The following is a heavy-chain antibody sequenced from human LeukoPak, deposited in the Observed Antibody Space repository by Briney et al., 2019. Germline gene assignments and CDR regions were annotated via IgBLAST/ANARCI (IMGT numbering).Heavy chain of an antibody. D-gene: IGHD6-19*01. Sequence: ASVKVSCKASGYTFTSYAMHWVRQAPGQRLEWMGWINAGNGNTKYSQEFQGRVTITRDTSASTAYMELSSLRSEDMAVYYCAREKYSSGWYPRYFDYWGQGTLVTVSS. J-gene: IGHJ4*02. CDR1: GYTFTSYA. V-gene: IGHV1-3*03. CDR3: AREKYSSGWYPRYFDY. CDR2: INAGNGNT.